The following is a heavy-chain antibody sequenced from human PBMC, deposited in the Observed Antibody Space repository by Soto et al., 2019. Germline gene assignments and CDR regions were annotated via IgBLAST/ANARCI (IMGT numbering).Heavy chain of an antibody. CDR2: ISYSGTT. CDR3: ARGRGYSYGLDP. CDR1: GDSISSANNY. V-gene: IGHV4-30-4*01. D-gene: IGHD5-12*01. J-gene: IGHJ5*02. Sequence: QVQLQESGPGLVKPSQTLSLTCTVSGDSISSANNYWSWIRQPPGEGLEWIGFISYSGTTAHSPSLKSRLAISLDTSKNQFSLSLNSVTAADTAVYYCARGRGYSYGLDPWGQGTLVTVSS.